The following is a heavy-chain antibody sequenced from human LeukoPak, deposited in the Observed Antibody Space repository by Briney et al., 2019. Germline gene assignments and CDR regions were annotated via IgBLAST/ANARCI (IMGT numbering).Heavy chain of an antibody. Sequence: SVKVSCKASGGTFSCYAISWVRQAPGQGLEWMGGIIPIFGTANYAQKFQGRVTITTDESTSTAYMELSSLRSEDTAVYYCARGGNNCGWNAYFDYWGQGTLVTVSS. V-gene: IGHV1-69*05. D-gene: IGHD1-1*01. J-gene: IGHJ4*02. CDR2: IIPIFGTA. CDR3: ARGGNNCGWNAYFDY. CDR1: GGTFSCYA.